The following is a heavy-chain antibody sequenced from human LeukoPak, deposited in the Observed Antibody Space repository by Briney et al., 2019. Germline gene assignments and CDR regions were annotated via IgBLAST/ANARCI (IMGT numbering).Heavy chain of an antibody. D-gene: IGHD3-10*01. CDR1: GFTFNKAW. V-gene: IGHV3-15*01. Sequence: GSLRLSCAASGFTFNKAWMSWVRLAPGKGLEWVGRVKNKGDGGTTDYAAPVKGRFTVSRDDSKSTLYLQMNSLKTEDTAVYYCTTSGTPFEYWGQGTLVTVSS. CDR3: TTSGTPFEY. J-gene: IGHJ4*02. CDR2: VKNKGDGGTT.